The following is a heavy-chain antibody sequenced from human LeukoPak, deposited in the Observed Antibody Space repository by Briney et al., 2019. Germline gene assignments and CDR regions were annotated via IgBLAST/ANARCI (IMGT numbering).Heavy chain of an antibody. D-gene: IGHD6-19*01. CDR3: ASSPGDPGVAGLFDY. J-gene: IGHJ4*02. CDR2: ISGSGGSK. CDR1: GFTFSNSA. V-gene: IGHV3-23*01. Sequence: GGSLRLSCAASGFTFSNSAMHWVRQAPGKGLEWVSAISGSGGSKYYADSVKGRFTISRDNSKNTLYLQMNSLRAEDTAVYYCASSPGDPGVAGLFDYWGQGTLVTVSS.